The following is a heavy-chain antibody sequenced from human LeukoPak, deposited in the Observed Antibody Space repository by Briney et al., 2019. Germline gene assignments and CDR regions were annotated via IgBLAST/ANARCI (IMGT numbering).Heavy chain of an antibody. Sequence: GGSLRPSCTTSGFTFGNYWMHWVRQAPGKGLVWVSRINTDGIMITYADSVKGRFTISRDNAKNTVYLQMNSLRADDTAVYYCVAGLGDYWGQGTLVTVSS. D-gene: IGHD6-13*01. V-gene: IGHV3-74*01. J-gene: IGHJ4*02. CDR2: INTDGIMI. CDR1: GFTFGNYW. CDR3: VAGLGDY.